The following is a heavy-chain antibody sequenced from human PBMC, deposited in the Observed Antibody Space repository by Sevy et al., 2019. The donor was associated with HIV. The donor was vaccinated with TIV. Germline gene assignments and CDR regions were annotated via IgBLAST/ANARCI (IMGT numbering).Heavy chain of an antibody. CDR1: GFTVSSDY. Sequence: GGSLRLSCAASGFTVSSDYMSWVRQAPGKGLEWVSIIYTGGSTYYADSVKGRFAISRDNSKNTLYLQMNSLRAEDTAVYYCARARQGYYYGSGSYRNYYYYMDVWGKGTTVTVSS. V-gene: IGHV3-53*01. J-gene: IGHJ6*03. CDR3: ARARQGYYYGSGSYRNYYYYMDV. D-gene: IGHD3-10*01. CDR2: IYTGGST.